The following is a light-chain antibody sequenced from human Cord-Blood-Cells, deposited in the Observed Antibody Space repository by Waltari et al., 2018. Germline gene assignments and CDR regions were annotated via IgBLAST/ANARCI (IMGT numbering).Light chain of an antibody. CDR3: QQYNSYSYT. CDR2: DAS. J-gene: IGKJ2*01. Sequence: DIQMTQSPSTLSASVGDRVTITCRASQSISSWLDWYQQKPGQAPKLLIYDASSLESGVPSRFSGSGSGTEFTLTISSLQPDDFATYYCQQYNSYSYTFGQGTKLEIK. V-gene: IGKV1-5*01. CDR1: QSISSW.